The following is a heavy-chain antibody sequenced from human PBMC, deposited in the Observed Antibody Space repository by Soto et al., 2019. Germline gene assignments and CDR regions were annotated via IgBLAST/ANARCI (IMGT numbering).Heavy chain of an antibody. V-gene: IGHV3-30-3*01. CDR2: ISYDGSNK. J-gene: IGHJ6*02. CDR1: GFTFSSYW. CDR3: ARGTTTSAFSAMDV. D-gene: IGHD1-1*01. Sequence: GGSLRLSCAASGFTFSSYWMHWVRQAPGKGLVWVAGISYDGSNKYLAESVKGRFTISRDNSKNTLFLQMNSLRAEDTAVYYCARGTTTSAFSAMDVWGQGTMVTVSS.